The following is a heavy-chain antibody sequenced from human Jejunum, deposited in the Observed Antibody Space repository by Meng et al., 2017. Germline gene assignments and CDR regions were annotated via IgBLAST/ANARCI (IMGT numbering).Heavy chain of an antibody. Sequence: EERLLWLGGALLQPGGSMRLSCTASGFTFSTYWMHWVRQAPGKGLVWVSRISTDGSYATYADSVKGRFTTSRDNAKNTLYLQMNSLRAEDTAVYYCARAVSENYFRADYWGQGTLVTVSS. CDR2: ISTDGSYA. CDR3: ARAVSENYFRADY. J-gene: IGHJ4*02. D-gene: IGHD1-26*01. V-gene: IGHV3-74*01. CDR1: GFTFSTYW.